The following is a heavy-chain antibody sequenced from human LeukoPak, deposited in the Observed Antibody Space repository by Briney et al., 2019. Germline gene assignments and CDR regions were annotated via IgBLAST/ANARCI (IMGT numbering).Heavy chain of an antibody. D-gene: IGHD3-10*01. CDR2: ISSSGSTI. CDR3: ARGLYYGSGCYYGY. V-gene: IGHV3-48*03. CDR1: GFTFDDYG. Sequence: GGSLRLSCAASGFTFDDYGMSWVRQAPGKGLEWVSYISSSGSTIYYADSVKGRFTISRDNAKNSLYLQMNSLRAEDTAVYYCARGLYYGSGCYYGYWGQGTLVTVSS. J-gene: IGHJ4*02.